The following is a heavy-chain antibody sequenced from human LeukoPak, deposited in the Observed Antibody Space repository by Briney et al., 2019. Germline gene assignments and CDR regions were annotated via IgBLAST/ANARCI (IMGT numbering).Heavy chain of an antibody. CDR2: IYYSGST. J-gene: IGHJ4*02. CDR1: GGSISSSSYY. V-gene: IGHV4-39*07. D-gene: IGHD3-10*01. CDR3: ASDPATYYYGSGSYSDY. Sequence: PSETLSLTCAVSGGSISSSSYYWGWIRQPPGKGLEWIGSIYYSGSTYYNPSLKSRVTISVDTSKNQFSLKLSSVTAADTAVYYCASDPATYYYGSGSYSDYWGQGTLVTVSS.